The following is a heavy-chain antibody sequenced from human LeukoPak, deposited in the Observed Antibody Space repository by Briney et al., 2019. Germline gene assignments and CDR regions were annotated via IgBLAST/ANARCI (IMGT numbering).Heavy chain of an antibody. V-gene: IGHV3-15*01. J-gene: IGHJ4*02. D-gene: IGHD5-24*01. CDR2: IQNKIDSKTT. CDR3: VTDCSDINIRDY. Sequence: GRCLRLFRATSVFTFSQAWIRWVRQARAKGLEWVSRIQNKIDSKTTDYAAPVKGRVAISTDDSNTTVYLQMNSLKTENTAVYYCVTDCSDINIRDYWGRGTLVTVSS. CDR1: VFTFSQAW.